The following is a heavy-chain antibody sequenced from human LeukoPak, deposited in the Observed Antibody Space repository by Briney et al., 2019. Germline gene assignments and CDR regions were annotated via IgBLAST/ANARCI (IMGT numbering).Heavy chain of an antibody. CDR1: GFTFSSYG. J-gene: IGHJ6*03. V-gene: IGHV3-33*06. Sequence: GGSLRLSCAASGFTFSSYGMHWVRQAPGKGLEWVAVIWYDGSNKYYADSVKGRFTISRDNSKNTLYLQMNSLRAEDTAVYYCAKGRRGYYYYYMDVWGKGTTVTVSS. CDR3: AKGRRGYYYYYMDV. CDR2: IWYDGSNK. D-gene: IGHD3-16*01.